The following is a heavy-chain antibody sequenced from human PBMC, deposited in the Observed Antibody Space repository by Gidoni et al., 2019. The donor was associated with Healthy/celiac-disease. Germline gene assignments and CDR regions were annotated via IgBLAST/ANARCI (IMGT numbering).Heavy chain of an antibody. CDR2: ISSSSSYI. D-gene: IGHD6-19*01. CDR1: GFTFSSYS. J-gene: IGHJ4*02. V-gene: IGHV3-21*01. CDR3: ARAQDVIAVAGPFDY. Sequence: EVQLVESGGGLVKTGGALRLFCAAYGFTFSSYSMNWVRQAPGKGLEWVSSISSSSSYIYYADSVKGRFTISRDNAKNSLYLQMNSLRAEDTAVYYCARAQDVIAVAGPFDYWGQGTLVTVSS.